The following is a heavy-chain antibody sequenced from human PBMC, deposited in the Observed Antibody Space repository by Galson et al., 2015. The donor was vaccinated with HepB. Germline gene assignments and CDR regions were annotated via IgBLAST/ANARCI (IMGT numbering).Heavy chain of an antibody. D-gene: IGHD3-22*01. CDR2: ISNTGSTR. V-gene: IGHV3-11*01. CDR1: GFTFSDYY. J-gene: IGHJ4*02. Sequence: SLRLSCAASGFTFSDYYMSWIRQAPGKGLEWVSYISNTGSTRYYADSAKGRFTISRDNAKNSLSLQMNSLRAEDTAVYYCAGYYYYESSGYYSLDYWGQGTLVTVSS. CDR3: AGYYYYESSGYYSLDY.